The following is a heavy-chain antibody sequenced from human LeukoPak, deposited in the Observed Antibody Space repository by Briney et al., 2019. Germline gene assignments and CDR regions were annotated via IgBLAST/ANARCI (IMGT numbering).Heavy chain of an antibody. CDR1: GFIVSSNY. CDR3: ARAATLAGPFDD. V-gene: IGHV3-53*01. Sequence: QPGGSLRLSCAASGFIVSSNYMSWVRQAPGKGLEWVSTIYSGGSTYYADSVKGRFTISRDNSQNTLYLQMNSLRAEDTALYYCARAATLAGPFDDWCQGTLVTVSA. J-gene: IGHJ4*02. D-gene: IGHD6-13*01. CDR2: IYSGGST.